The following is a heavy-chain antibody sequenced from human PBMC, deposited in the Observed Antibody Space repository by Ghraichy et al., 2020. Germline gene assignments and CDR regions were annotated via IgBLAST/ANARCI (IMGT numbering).Heavy chain of an antibody. Sequence: GGSRRLSCAASGFTFSSYAMSWVRQAPGKGLEWVSVISGSGDSTKYADSVKGRFTISRDNSKNTLYLQMSSLRAEDMAIYYCAKTVIASSGSYYPFDYWGQGTLVPVSS. J-gene: IGHJ4*02. V-gene: IGHV3-23*01. CDR1: GFTFSSYA. CDR3: AKTVIASSGSYYPFDY. CDR2: ISGSGDST. D-gene: IGHD1-26*01.